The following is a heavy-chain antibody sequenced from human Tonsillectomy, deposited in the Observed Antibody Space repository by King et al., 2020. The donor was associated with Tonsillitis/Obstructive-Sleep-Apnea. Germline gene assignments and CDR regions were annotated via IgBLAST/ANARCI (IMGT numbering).Heavy chain of an antibody. CDR3: ASQHGDSLHAFDY. CDR2: ISSSSSYI. J-gene: IGHJ4*02. D-gene: IGHD4-17*01. Sequence: VQLVESGGGLVKPGGSLRLSCAASGFTFSSYSMNWVRQAPGKGLEWVSSISSSSSYIYYADSVKGRFTISRDNAKNSLYLQMNSLRAEDTAWDYFASQHGDSLHAFDYWGQGTLVTVSS. CDR1: GFTFSSYS. V-gene: IGHV3-21*01.